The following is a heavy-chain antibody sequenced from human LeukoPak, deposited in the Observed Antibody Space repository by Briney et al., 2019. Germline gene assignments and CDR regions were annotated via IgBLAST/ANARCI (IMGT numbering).Heavy chain of an antibody. CDR1: SGSFSGYY. V-gene: IGHV4-34*01. D-gene: IGHD2-15*01. J-gene: IGHJ5*02. CDR3: ARASRDGGSARINWFDP. CDR2: INHSGST. Sequence: SETLSLTCAVYSGSFSGYYWSWIRQPPGKGLEWIGEINHSGSTKYNPSLKSRVTISVDTSKNQFSLKLSSVTAADTAVYYCARASRDGGSARINWFDPWGQGTLVTVSS.